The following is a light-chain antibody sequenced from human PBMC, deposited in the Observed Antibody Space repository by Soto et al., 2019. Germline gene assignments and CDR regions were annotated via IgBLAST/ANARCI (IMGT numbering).Light chain of an antibody. Sequence: EILVTQSAVALSLYTEERVTISCRASQSVSRNLAWYQQKPGKVPKLLIYAASTLQSGVPSRFSGSGSGTGFTLTISRLQPEDFARYYCQQSASLPSPFAQG. CDR1: QSVSRN. J-gene: IGKJ5*01. V-gene: IGKV1-27*01. CDR3: QQSASLPSP. CDR2: AAS.